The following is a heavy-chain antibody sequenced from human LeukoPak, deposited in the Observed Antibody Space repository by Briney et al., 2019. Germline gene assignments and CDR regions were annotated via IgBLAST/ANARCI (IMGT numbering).Heavy chain of an antibody. J-gene: IGHJ4*02. D-gene: IGHD6-13*01. V-gene: IGHV3-53*01. CDR1: GFTVSSNY. CDR2: IYSGGST. Sequence: GGSLRLSCAASGFTVSSNYMSWVRQAPGKGLEWVSVIYSGGSTYYADSVKGRFTISRDNSKNTLYLQMNSLRAEDTAVYYCAKDLSDSSRVPGDYWGQGTLVTVSS. CDR3: AKDLSDSSRVPGDY.